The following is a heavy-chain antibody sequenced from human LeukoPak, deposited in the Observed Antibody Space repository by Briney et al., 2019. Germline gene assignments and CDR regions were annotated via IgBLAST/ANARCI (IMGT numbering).Heavy chain of an antibody. CDR2: IYHSGST. V-gene: IGHV4-38-2*02. Sequence: SETLSLTCTVSGYSISSGYFWGWIRQPPGKGLEWIGNIYHSGSTNYNPSLKSRVTISVDKSKNQFSLKLSSVTAADTAVYYCARTFWRNWFDPWGQGTLVTVSS. CDR3: ARTFWRNWFDP. CDR1: GYSISSGYF. J-gene: IGHJ5*02.